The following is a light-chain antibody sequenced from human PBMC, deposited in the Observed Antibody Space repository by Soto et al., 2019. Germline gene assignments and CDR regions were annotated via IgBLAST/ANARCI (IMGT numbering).Light chain of an antibody. CDR1: SSDVGGYNY. Sequence: QSALAQPPSASGSPGQSVTISCPGTSSDVGGYNYVSWYQQHPGNAPKLMIYEVRYRRSGVSDRFSGSKSGNTASLCVSVLQAEDEADDYCSSFAGSRTVFGTGTKVTVL. CDR3: SSFAGSRTV. CDR2: EVR. V-gene: IGLV2-8*01. J-gene: IGLJ1*01.